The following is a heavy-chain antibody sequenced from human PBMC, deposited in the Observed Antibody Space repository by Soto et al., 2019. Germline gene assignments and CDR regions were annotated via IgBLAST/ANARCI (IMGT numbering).Heavy chain of an antibody. CDR1: GYTFTSYD. J-gene: IGHJ6*02. Sequence: SAKVSCKASGYTFTSYDINWARQATGQGLEWMGWINAYNGNTNYAQKLQGRVTMTTDTSTSTAYMELRSLRSDDTAVYYCARIWGSIGMDVWGQGTTVTVSS. CDR2: INAYNGNT. V-gene: IGHV1-18*01. D-gene: IGHD7-27*01. CDR3: ARIWGSIGMDV.